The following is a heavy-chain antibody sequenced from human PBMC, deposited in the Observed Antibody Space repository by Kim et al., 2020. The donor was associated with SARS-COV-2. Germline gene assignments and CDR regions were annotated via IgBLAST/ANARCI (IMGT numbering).Heavy chain of an antibody. CDR2: INTTTGNP. CDR3: ARAQRGRYYGMDV. CDR1: GYTFTSYA. J-gene: IGHJ6*02. Sequence: ASVKVSCKASGYTFTSYAMNWVRQAPGKGLEWMGRINTTTGNPTYAQGFTGRFVFSLDTSVSTAYLQISSLKAEDTAVYYCARAQRGRYYGMDVWGRGTTVTVSS. V-gene: IGHV7-4-1*02. D-gene: IGHD3-10*01.